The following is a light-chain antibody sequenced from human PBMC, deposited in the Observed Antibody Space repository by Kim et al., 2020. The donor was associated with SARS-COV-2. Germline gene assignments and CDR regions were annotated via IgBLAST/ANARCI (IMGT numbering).Light chain of an antibody. Sequence: SFKLTCTLSRGHSSYAIAWHQQQPEKGPRYLMKLNSDGSHSKGDGIPDRFSGSSSGAERYLTISSLQSEDEADYYCQTWGTGIHWVFGGGTQLTVL. CDR2: LNSDGSH. V-gene: IGLV4-69*01. CDR3: QTWGTGIHWV. CDR1: RGHSSYA. J-gene: IGLJ3*02.